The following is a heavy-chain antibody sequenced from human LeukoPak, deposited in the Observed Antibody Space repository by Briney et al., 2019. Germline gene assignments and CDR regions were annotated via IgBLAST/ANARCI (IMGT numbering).Heavy chain of an antibody. V-gene: IGHV4-34*01. D-gene: IGHD6-6*01. CDR1: GGSFSGYY. CDR2: INHSGST. J-gene: IGHJ4*02. CDR3: ARNKAPKQLVRGGTHFDY. Sequence: PSETLSLTCAVYGGSFSGYYWSWLRQPPGKGLEWIGEINHSGSTNYNPSLKSRVTISVDTSKNQFSLKLSSVTAADTAVYYCARNKAPKQLVRGGTHFDYWGQGTLVTVSS.